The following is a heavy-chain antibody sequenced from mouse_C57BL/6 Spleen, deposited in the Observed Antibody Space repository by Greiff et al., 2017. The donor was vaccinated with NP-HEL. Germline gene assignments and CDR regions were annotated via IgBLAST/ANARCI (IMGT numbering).Heavy chain of an antibody. CDR3: ARDLYGNYDFDY. CDR2: ISYDGSN. V-gene: IGHV3-6*01. D-gene: IGHD2-1*01. Sequence: ESGPGLVKPSQSLSLTCSVTGYSITSGYYWNWIRQFPGNKLEWMGYISYDGSNNYNPSLKNRISITRDTSKNQFFLKLNSVTTEDTATYYCARDLYGNYDFDYWGQGTTLTVSS. CDR1: GYSITSGYY. J-gene: IGHJ2*01.